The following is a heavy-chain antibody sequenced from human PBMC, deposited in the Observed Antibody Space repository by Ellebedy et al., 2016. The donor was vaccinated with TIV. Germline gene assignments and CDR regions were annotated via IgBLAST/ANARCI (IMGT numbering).Heavy chain of an antibody. J-gene: IGHJ3*02. CDR1: GFTFTPYA. Sequence: GESLKISCAASGFTFTPYAMNWVRQAPGKGLEWISYISGSSLTIYYADSVKGRFTISRDNAKSALYLQMDSVRAEDTAVYYCATDGSYGDHLSPAHAFVMWGQGTMVSVSS. CDR3: ATDGSYGDHLSPAHAFVM. V-gene: IGHV3-48*04. D-gene: IGHD1-26*01. CDR2: ISGSSLTI.